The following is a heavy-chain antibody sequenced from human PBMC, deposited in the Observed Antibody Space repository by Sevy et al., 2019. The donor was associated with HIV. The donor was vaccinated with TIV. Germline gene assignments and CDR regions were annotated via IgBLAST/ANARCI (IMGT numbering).Heavy chain of an antibody. CDR3: ARDAALTIRFLEWLSRPFDY. CDR2: ISSSSSYI. J-gene: IGHJ4*02. V-gene: IGHV3-21*01. Sequence: GGSLRLSCAASGFTFSSYSMNWVRQAPGKGLEWVSSISSSSSYIYYADSVKGRFTTSRDNAKNSLYLQMNSLRAEDTAVYYCARDAALTIRFLEWLSRPFDYWGQGTLVTVSS. D-gene: IGHD3-3*01. CDR1: GFTFSSYS.